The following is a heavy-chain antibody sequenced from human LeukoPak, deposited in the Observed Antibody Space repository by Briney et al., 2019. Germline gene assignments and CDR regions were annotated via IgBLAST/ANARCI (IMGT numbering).Heavy chain of an antibody. D-gene: IGHD2-21*02. J-gene: IGHJ4*02. CDR3: ASSDCLWYFDY. CDR2: ISYDGSNK. V-gene: IGHV3-30-3*01. CDR1: GFTFSSYA. Sequence: GGSLRLSRAASGFTFSSYAMHWVRQAPGKGLEWVAVISYDGSNKYYADSVKGRFTISRDNSKNTLYLQMNSLRAEDTAVYYCASSDCLWYFDYWGQGTLVTVSS.